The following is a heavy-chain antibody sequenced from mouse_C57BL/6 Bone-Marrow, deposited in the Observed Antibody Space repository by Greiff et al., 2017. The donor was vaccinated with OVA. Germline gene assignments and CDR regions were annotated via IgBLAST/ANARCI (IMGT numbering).Heavy chain of an antibody. Sequence: EVQLQQSGAELVRPGASVKLSCTASGFNIKDDYMHWVKQRPEQGLEWIGWIDPENGDTEYASKFQGKATITADTSSNTAYLQLSSLTSEDTAVYYCTRTGFDYWGQGTTLTVSS. J-gene: IGHJ2*01. V-gene: IGHV14-4*01. CDR2: IDPENGDT. CDR1: GFNIKDDY. D-gene: IGHD4-1*01. CDR3: TRTGFDY.